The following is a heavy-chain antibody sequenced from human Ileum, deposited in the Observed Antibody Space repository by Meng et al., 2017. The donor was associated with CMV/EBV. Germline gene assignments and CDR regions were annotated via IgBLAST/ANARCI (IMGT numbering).Heavy chain of an antibody. J-gene: IGHJ4*02. CDR3: AKGRGPLEFYFDY. V-gene: IGHV3-30*18. CDR2: ISNDGITT. Sequence: AASGFTFRSYGMHWVRQAPGKGLEWVAAISNDGITTYYEDSVKGLFTISRDNSKKMVYLQMNSLRAEDTAVYYCAKGRGPLEFYFDYWGQGTLVTVSS. D-gene: IGHD1-1*01. CDR1: GFTFRSYG.